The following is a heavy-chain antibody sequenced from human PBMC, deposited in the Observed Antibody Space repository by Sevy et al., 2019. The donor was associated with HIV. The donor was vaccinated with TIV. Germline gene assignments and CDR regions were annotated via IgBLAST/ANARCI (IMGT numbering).Heavy chain of an antibody. V-gene: IGHV3-30*18. CDR3: AKGKYGDYLNYFDY. J-gene: IGHJ4*02. D-gene: IGHD4-17*01. CDR1: GFTFSNYG. Sequence: GGSLRLSCAASGFTFSNYGMHWVRQAPGKGLEWVAVISYDGSNKYYADSVKGRFTISRDNSKNTLYLQMNSLRAEDTAVYYCAKGKYGDYLNYFDYWGQGTLVTVSS. CDR2: ISYDGSNK.